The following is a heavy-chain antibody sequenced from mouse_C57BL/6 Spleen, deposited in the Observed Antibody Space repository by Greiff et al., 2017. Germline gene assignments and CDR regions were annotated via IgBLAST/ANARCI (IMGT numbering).Heavy chain of an antibody. CDR3: AKHEGYDYPFAY. D-gene: IGHD2-4*01. Sequence: VQLVESGPGLVQPSQSLPITCTVSGFSLTSYGVHWVRQSPGTGLEWLGVIWRGGSTDYNAAFMSRLSITKDNSKSQVFFKMNSLQADDTAMYYCAKHEGYDYPFAYWGQGTLVTVSA. CDR2: IWRGGST. V-gene: IGHV2-5*01. J-gene: IGHJ3*01. CDR1: GFSLTSYG.